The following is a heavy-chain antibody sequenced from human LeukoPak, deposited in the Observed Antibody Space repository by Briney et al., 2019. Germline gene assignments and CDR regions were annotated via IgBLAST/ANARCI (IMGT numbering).Heavy chain of an antibody. CDR2: ISSSGSTI. J-gene: IGHJ4*02. Sequence: SGGSLRLSCAASGFTFSSYEMNWVRQATGKGLEWVSYISSSGSTIYYADSVKGRFTISRDNAKNSLYLQMNSLRAEDTAVYYCARDLGVGYSTPFDYWGQGTLVTVSS. V-gene: IGHV3-48*03. CDR1: GFTFSSYE. CDR3: ARDLGVGYSTPFDY. D-gene: IGHD3-3*01.